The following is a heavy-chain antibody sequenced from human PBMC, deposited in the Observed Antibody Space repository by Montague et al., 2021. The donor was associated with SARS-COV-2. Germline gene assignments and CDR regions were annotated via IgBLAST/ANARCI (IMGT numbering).Heavy chain of an antibody. CDR2: IWYDGSNK. CDR3: ARDFGYYYGSGSYPTFDY. V-gene: IGHV3-33*01. J-gene: IGHJ4*02. D-gene: IGHD3-10*01. CDR1: GFTFSSYG. Sequence: SLRLSCAASGFTFSSYGMHWVRQAPGKGLEWVAVIWYDGSNKYYADSVKGRFTISRDNSKNTLYLQMNSLRAEDTAVYYCARDFGYYYGSGSYPTFDYWGQGTLVTVSS.